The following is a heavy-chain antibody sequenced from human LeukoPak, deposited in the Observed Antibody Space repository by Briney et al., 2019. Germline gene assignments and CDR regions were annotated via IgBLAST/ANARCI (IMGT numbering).Heavy chain of an antibody. Sequence: GGSLRLSCAASGFTFDDYGMSWVRQAPGKGLEWVSGINWNGGSTDYADSVKGRFTISRDNAKNSLYLQMNSLRAEDTALYYCVRLASDCSRTSCYNYYYYMDVWGKGTTVTVSS. J-gene: IGHJ6*03. CDR1: GFTFDDYG. D-gene: IGHD2-2*02. CDR2: INWNGGST. CDR3: VRLASDCSRTSCYNYYYYMDV. V-gene: IGHV3-20*04.